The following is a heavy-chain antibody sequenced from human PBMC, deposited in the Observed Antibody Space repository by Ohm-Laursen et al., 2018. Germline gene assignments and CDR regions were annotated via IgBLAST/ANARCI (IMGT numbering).Heavy chain of an antibody. V-gene: IGHV3-30*18. CDR1: GFTVSSNY. J-gene: IGHJ6*02. D-gene: IGHD2-2*01. CDR3: AKSSGYCSSTSCRGEYYHYYGMDV. CDR2: ISYDGSNK. Sequence: SLRLSCAASGFTVSSNYMSWVRQAPGKGLEWVAVISYDGSNKYYADSVKGRFTISRDNSKNTLSLQMNSLRVEDTAVYYCAKSSGYCSSTSCRGEYYHYYGMDVWGQGTTVTVSS.